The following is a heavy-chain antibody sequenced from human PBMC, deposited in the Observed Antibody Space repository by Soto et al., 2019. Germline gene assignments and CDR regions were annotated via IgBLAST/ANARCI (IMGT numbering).Heavy chain of an antibody. CDR1: GVSFSGYY. V-gene: IGHV4-34*01. CDR2: INHSGST. J-gene: IGHJ5*02. Sequence: SETLSLTCAVYGVSFSGYYWSWIRQPPGKGLEWLGEINHSGSTNHNPSLKSRVTISVDRAKNQFYLNLSSVTAADTAVSYCGRARSPYYDGSGSASIWFDPWCQGTLFAVSS. CDR3: GRARSPYYDGSGSASIWFDP. D-gene: IGHD3-10*01.